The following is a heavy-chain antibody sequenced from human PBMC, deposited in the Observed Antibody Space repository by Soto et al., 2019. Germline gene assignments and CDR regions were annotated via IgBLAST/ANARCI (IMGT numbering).Heavy chain of an antibody. CDR3: AKARCSTTNCYVPDY. D-gene: IGHD2-2*01. CDR1: GFTFSTYT. Sequence: EVQLLESGGGLVQPGESLRLSCVASGFTFSTYTMSWVRQAPGKGLERVSVISGCGGSPSYADSVQGRFSISRDNYRNTLYLQMNNLRGDDTAMYYCAKARCSTTNCYVPDYWGQGTLVTVSS. J-gene: IGHJ4*02. V-gene: IGHV3-23*01. CDR2: ISGCGGSP.